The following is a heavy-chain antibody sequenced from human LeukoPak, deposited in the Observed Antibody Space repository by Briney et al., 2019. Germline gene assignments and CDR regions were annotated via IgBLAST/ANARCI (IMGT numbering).Heavy chain of an antibody. D-gene: IGHD3-10*01. Sequence: GGSLRLSCAASEFTFSNAWMSWVRQAPGKGLEWVGRIKSKTDGGTTDYAAPVKGRFTISRDNSKNTLYLQMNSLKTEDTAVYYCTTGLWFGELFNYWGQGTLVTVSS. CDR2: IKSKTDGGTT. V-gene: IGHV3-15*01. CDR1: EFTFSNAW. CDR3: TTGLWFGELFNY. J-gene: IGHJ4*02.